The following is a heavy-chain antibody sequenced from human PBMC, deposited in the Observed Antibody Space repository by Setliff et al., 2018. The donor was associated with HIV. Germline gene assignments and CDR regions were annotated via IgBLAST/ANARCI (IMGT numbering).Heavy chain of an antibody. CDR1: GGSISSYY. Sequence: SSETLSLTCTVSGGSISSYYWSWIRQPPGKGLEWIGYIYYSGNTNYNPALKGRVTLSVDTSKNQLSLKLSSVTAADTAVYYCARGRSRYYYDGSGYYVDYWGQGTLVTVSS. J-gene: IGHJ4*02. CDR3: ARGRSRYYYDGSGYYVDY. CDR2: IYYSGNT. D-gene: IGHD3-22*01. V-gene: IGHV4-59*01.